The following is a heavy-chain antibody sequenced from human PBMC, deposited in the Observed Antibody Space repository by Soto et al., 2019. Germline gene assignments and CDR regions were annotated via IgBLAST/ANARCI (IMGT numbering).Heavy chain of an antibody. Sequence: GGSLRLSCAASGFTFSSHWMHWVRQVPGKGLVWVSRINSDGSSTDYADSMKGRFTISRDNAKNTLYLQMKSLRAEDTAVYYCAQVGTVGGGWGQGTLVTVSS. CDR1: GFTFSSHW. CDR2: INSDGSST. J-gene: IGHJ4*02. V-gene: IGHV3-74*01. CDR3: AQVGTVGGG. D-gene: IGHD2-21*02.